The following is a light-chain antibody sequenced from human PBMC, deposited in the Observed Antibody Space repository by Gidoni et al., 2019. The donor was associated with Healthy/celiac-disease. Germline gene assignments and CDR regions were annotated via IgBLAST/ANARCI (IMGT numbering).Light chain of an antibody. V-gene: IGKV3-20*01. CDR3: QQYLSFWT. Sequence: IVLTLSPGTLSLSPGERATISCRASQSVSSYLAWYQQKPGQAPRLLIYAASNRATGIPDRFSGSGSGTDFTLTISRLEPEDFAVYYCQQYLSFWTFXQXTKVEIK. CDR1: QSVSSY. CDR2: AAS. J-gene: IGKJ1*01.